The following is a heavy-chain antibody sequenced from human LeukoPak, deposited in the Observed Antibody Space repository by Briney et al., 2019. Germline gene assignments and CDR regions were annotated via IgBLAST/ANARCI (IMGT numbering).Heavy chain of an antibody. CDR3: ARTLGYYDSSGYLDY. J-gene: IGHJ4*02. D-gene: IGHD3-22*01. Sequence: GASVKVSCKTSGYTFTEYYIHWVRQAPGHGLEWMGWVNPHSGGTNFAQSFRGRVTMTRDTSISTAYMELSRLRSDDTAVYYCARTLGYYDSSGYLDYWGQGTLVTVSS. CDR1: GYTFTEYY. CDR2: VNPHSGGT. V-gene: IGHV1-2*02.